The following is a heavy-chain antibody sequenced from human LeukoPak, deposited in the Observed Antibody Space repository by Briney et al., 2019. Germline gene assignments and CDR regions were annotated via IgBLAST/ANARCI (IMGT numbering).Heavy chain of an antibody. CDR2: INHSGST. V-gene: IGHV4-30-4*01. J-gene: IGHJ4*02. Sequence: SQTLSLTCTVSGGSISSGDYYWSWIRQPPGKGLEWIGEINHSGSTNYNPSLKSRVTISVDTSKNQFSLKLSSVTAADTAVYYCARGDDYSNLTPFDYWGQGTLVTVSS. CDR1: GGSISSGDYY. D-gene: IGHD4-11*01. CDR3: ARGDDYSNLTPFDY.